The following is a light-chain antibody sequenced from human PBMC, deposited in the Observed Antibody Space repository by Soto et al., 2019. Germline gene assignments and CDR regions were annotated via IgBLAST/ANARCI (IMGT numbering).Light chain of an antibody. Sequence: EIVMTQSPVTLSVSPGERATLSCRASQSVSSNLAWYQQKPGQVPRLLIYGASTRATGIPARFSGSGSGTEFTLTISSLQSEDFAVYYCQQYRNWALTFGGGTKVEIK. CDR3: QQYRNWALT. J-gene: IGKJ4*01. V-gene: IGKV3-15*01. CDR2: GAS. CDR1: QSVSSN.